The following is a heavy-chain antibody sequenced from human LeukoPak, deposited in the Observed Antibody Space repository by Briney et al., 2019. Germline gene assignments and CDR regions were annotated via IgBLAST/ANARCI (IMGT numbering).Heavy chain of an antibody. J-gene: IGHJ4*02. D-gene: IGHD6-19*01. CDR3: AKGLRVAVAGTHYFDY. CDR1: GFTFSSYG. Sequence: PGRSLRLSCAASGFTFSSYGMHWVRQAPGKGLEWVAVIWYDGSNKYYADSVKGRFTISRDNSKNTLYLQMNSLRAEDTAVYYCAKGLRVAVAGTHYFDYWGQGTLVTVSS. CDR2: IWYDGSNK. V-gene: IGHV3-33*06.